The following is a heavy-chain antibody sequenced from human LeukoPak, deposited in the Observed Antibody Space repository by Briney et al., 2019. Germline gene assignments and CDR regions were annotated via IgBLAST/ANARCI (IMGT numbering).Heavy chain of an antibody. J-gene: IGHJ6*03. CDR3: ATSSSALYYYMDV. CDR2: INHSGST. D-gene: IGHD6-6*01. V-gene: IGHV4-34*01. Sequence: SETLSLTCAVYGGSFSGYYWSWFRQPPGKGLEWIGEINHSGSTNYNPSLKSRVTISVDTSKNQFSLKLSSVTAADTAVYYCATSSSALYYYMDVWGKGTTVTVSS. CDR1: GGSFSGYY.